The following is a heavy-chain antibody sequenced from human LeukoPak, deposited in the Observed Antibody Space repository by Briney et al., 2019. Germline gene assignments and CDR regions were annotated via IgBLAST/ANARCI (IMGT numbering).Heavy chain of an antibody. J-gene: IGHJ6*02. D-gene: IGHD5-12*01. CDR1: GGSVSSGSYY. Sequence: SETLSLTCTVSGGSVSSGSYYWSWIRQPPGKGLERLGYIYYSGSTNYNPSLKSRVTISVDTSKNQFSLKLSSVTAADTAVYYCARGGGGYDTYYYYGMDVWGQGTTVTVSS. CDR2: IYYSGST. V-gene: IGHV4-61*01. CDR3: ARGGGGYDTYYYYGMDV.